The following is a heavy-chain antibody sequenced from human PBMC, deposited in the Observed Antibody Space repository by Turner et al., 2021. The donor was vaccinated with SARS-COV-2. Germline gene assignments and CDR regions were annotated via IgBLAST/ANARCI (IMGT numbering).Heavy chain of an antibody. D-gene: IGHD4-4*01. J-gene: IGHJ6*02. V-gene: IGHV4-39*01. CDR3: ATEMTTVTLYYYYDMDV. Sequence: QLQRQESGPGLVKPSETLSLTCTVSGGSISSSTYYWGWIRQPPGKGLEWLGNIYYRGGTYYNPSLQSRATISVDTSKNQLTLKLSSVTAAGTAVYYCATEMTTVTLYYYYDMDVWGQGTTVTVSS. CDR2: IYYRGGT. CDR1: GGSISSSTYY.